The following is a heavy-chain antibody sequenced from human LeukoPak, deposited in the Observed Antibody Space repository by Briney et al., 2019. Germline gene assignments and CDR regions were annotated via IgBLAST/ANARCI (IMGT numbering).Heavy chain of an antibody. CDR2: ISPTGSTT. V-gene: IGHV3-74*01. CDR1: GFSFSGHW. Sequence: GGSLRLSCTASGFSFSGHWMNWARQLPGKGLVWVSRISPTGSTTSYADSVKGRFTVSRDNAKNTLYLQVNNLRAEDTAVYYCARGPNSNRSGLDFWGQGTLLTVSS. J-gene: IGHJ4*02. D-gene: IGHD1-14*01. CDR3: ARGPNSNRSGLDF.